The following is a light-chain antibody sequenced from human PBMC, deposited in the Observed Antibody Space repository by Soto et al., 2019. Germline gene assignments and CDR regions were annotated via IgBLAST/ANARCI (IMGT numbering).Light chain of an antibody. V-gene: IGKV3-11*01. CDR2: DTS. J-gene: IGKJ1*01. Sequence: EVRVSQSPATLSSPKGPRATLSRRAGQTVSSKLAWYQHKPGQAPRLLIYDTSNRATGIPARFSGSGSGTDFTLTISSLEPEDFAVYYCHQRKSWPRTFGQGSKVDIK. CDR1: QTVSSK. CDR3: HQRKSWPRT.